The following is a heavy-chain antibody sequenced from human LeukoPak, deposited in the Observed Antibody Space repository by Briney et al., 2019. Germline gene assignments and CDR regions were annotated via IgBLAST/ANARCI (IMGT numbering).Heavy chain of an antibody. CDR3: ASPTTPYYYYYGMDV. D-gene: IGHD4-11*01. J-gene: IGHJ6*02. Sequence: GGSLRLSCAASGFTFSDYYMSWIRQAPGKGLEWVSYISSSGSTIYYADSVKGRFTISRDNAKNSLYLQMNSLRAEDTAVYYCASPTTPYYYYYGMDVWGQGTTVTVSS. CDR2: ISSSGSTI. CDR1: GFTFSDYY. V-gene: IGHV3-11*01.